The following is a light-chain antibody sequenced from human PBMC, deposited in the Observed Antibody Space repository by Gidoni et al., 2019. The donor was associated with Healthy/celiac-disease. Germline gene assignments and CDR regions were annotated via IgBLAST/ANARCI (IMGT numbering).Light chain of an antibody. J-gene: IGKJ1*01. CDR1: QSVSSN. V-gene: IGKV3-15*01. CDR3: QQYNNWPPWT. Sequence: EIVMTQSPATLSVPPGERATLSCRASQSVSSNLAWYQQKPGQAPMLLIYGASTRATGIPATFSGSGSGAEFTLTISSLQSEDFAVYYCQQYNNWPPWTFGQGTRVEIK. CDR2: GAS.